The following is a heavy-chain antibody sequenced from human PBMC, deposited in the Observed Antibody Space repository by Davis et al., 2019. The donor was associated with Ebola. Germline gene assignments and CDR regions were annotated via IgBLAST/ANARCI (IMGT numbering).Heavy chain of an antibody. Sequence: PSETLSLTCAVYGGSFSGYYWSWIRQPPGKGLEWIGEINHSGSTNYNPSLKSRVTISVDTSKNQFSLKLSSVTAADTAVYYCARGRGTMIVRHRPFDYWGQGTLVTVSS. CDR2: INHSGST. D-gene: IGHD3-22*01. CDR3: ARGRGTMIVRHRPFDY. J-gene: IGHJ4*02. V-gene: IGHV4-34*01. CDR1: GGSFSGYY.